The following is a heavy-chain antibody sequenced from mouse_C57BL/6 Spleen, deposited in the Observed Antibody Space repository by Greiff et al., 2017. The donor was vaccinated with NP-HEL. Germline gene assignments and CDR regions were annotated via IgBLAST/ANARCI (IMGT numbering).Heavy chain of an antibody. V-gene: IGHV5-4*01. D-gene: IGHD1-1*01. Sequence: EVKLVESGGGLVKPGGSLKLSCAASGFTFSSYAMSWVRQTPEKRLEWVATISDGGSYTYYPDNVKGRFTISRDNAKNNLYLQMSHLKSEDTAMYYCAREGITTVVAHYFDYWGQGTTLTVSS. CDR3: AREGITTVVAHYFDY. J-gene: IGHJ2*01. CDR2: ISDGGSYT. CDR1: GFTFSSYA.